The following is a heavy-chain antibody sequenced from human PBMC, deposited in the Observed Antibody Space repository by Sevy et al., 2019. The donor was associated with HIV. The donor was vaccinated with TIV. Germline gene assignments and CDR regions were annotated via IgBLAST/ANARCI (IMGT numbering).Heavy chain of an antibody. CDR2: ICHSGST. CDR1: GYSISSGYY. J-gene: IGHJ4*02. Sequence: SETLSLTCAVSGYSISSGYYWGWIRQPPGKGLEWIGSICHSGSTYYYPSLKSRVTISVDTSKNQFSLKLSSVTAADTAVYYCARDGGYGSGSPFDYWGQGTLVTVSS. CDR3: ARDGGYGSGSPFDY. V-gene: IGHV4-38-2*02. D-gene: IGHD3-10*01.